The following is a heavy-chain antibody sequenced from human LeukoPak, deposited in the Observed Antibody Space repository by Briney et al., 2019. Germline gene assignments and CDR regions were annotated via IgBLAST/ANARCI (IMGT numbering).Heavy chain of an antibody. CDR3: ARDPRSIVLGYYYYYMDV. Sequence: SETLSLTCTVSGGSISSYYWSWLRQPAGKGLEWIGRIYTSGSTNYNPSLKSRVTISVDKSKNQFSLKLSSVTAADTAVYYCARDPRSIVLGYYYYYMDVWGKGTTVTVSS. D-gene: IGHD2/OR15-2a*01. J-gene: IGHJ6*03. V-gene: IGHV4-4*07. CDR1: GGSISSYY. CDR2: IYTSGST.